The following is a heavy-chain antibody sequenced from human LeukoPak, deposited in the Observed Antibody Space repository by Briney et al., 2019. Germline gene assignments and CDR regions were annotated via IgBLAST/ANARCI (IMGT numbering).Heavy chain of an antibody. Sequence: GRSLRLSCAASGFTFSSYGMHWVRQAPGKGLEWVAVISYDGSNKYYADSVKGRFTISRDNSKNTLYLQMNSLRAEDTAVYYCAKVHLRIEIYAFDVWGQGTMVTVSS. CDR3: AKVHLRIEIYAFDV. D-gene: IGHD1-26*01. V-gene: IGHV3-30*18. CDR1: GFTFSSYG. J-gene: IGHJ3*01. CDR2: ISYDGSNK.